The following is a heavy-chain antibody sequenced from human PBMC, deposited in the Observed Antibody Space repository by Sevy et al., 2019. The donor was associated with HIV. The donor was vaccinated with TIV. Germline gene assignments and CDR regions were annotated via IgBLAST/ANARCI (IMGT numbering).Heavy chain of an antibody. Sequence: GGSLRLSCKASGFSFTDFWMQWVRQVPGKGPEWVANINHDGSGMYYVDAVKGRYTISRDKAEITVYLQMHGLRAEAASTYFCASRYFDLWGQGTVVTVSS. V-gene: IGHV3-7*01. CDR2: INHDGSGM. CDR1: GFSFTDFW. CDR3: ASRYFDL. J-gene: IGHJ4*02.